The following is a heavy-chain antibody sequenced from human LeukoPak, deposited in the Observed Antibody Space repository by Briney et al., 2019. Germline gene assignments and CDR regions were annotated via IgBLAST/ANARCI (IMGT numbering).Heavy chain of an antibody. V-gene: IGHV3-9*01. CDR2: ISWNSGSI. J-gene: IGHJ4*02. Sequence: GGSLRLSCAASGFTFDDYAMHWVRQAPGKGLEWVSGISWNSGSIGYADSVKGRFTISRDNSKNTLYLQMNSLRAEDTAVYYCASGPYYDGSGYLAHWGQGTLVTVSS. CDR3: ASGPYYDGSGYLAH. CDR1: GFTFDDYA. D-gene: IGHD3-22*01.